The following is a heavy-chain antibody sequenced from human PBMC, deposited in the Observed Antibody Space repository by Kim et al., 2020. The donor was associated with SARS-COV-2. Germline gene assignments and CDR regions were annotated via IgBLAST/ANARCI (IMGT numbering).Heavy chain of an antibody. CDR1: GFTFSSYA. V-gene: IGHV3-23*01. J-gene: IGHJ4*02. Sequence: GGSLRLSCAASGFTFSSYAMSWVRQAPGKGLEWVSAISGSGGSTYYADSVKGRFTISRDNSKNTLYLQMNSLRAEDTAVYYCAKDPKITILLPKVFDYWGQGTLVTVSS. CDR2: ISGSGGST. CDR3: AKDPKITILLPKVFDY. D-gene: IGHD3-9*01.